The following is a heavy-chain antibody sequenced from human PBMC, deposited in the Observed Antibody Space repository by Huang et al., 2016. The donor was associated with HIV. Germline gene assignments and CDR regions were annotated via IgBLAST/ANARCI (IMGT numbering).Heavy chain of an antibody. CDR1: GFTFSKAW. Sequence: EVQLVESGGGLVKPGGSLRLSCAASGFTFSKAWMSWVRQAPGKGREWVGRIKSKTDGGTTDYTAPVKGRFTISRDDSRNTRYLQMNSLKTEDTAVYYCTTHLDYYDSSGYYFGNYWGQGTLVTVSS. CDR3: TTHLDYYDSSGYYFGNY. J-gene: IGHJ4*02. V-gene: IGHV3-15*01. D-gene: IGHD3-22*01. CDR2: IKSKTDGGTT.